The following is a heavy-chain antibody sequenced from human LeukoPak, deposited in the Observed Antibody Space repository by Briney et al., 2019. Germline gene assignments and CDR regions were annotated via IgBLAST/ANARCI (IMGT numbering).Heavy chain of an antibody. CDR2: IYYSGST. Sequence: SETLSLTCTVSSGSISSGGYYWSWIRQHPGKGLEWIGYIYYSGSTYYNPSLKSRVTISVDTSKNQFSLKLSSVTAADTAVYYCARDRDSSGYLYWGQGTLVTVSS. D-gene: IGHD3-22*01. CDR1: SGSISSGGYY. V-gene: IGHV4-31*03. CDR3: ARDRDSSGYLY. J-gene: IGHJ4*02.